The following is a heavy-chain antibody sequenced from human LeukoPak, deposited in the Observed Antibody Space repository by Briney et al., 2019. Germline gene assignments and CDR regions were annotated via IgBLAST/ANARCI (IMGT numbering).Heavy chain of an antibody. D-gene: IGHD4-17*01. Sequence: PSETLSLTCTVSGGSISSYYWGWIRQPPGKGLEWIGSIYHSGSTYYNPSLKSRVTISVDTSKNQFSLKLSSVTAADTAVYYCARNDYGVPSVGAFDIWGQGTMVTVSS. J-gene: IGHJ3*02. CDR1: GGSISSYY. CDR3: ARNDYGVPSVGAFDI. V-gene: IGHV4-38-2*02. CDR2: IYHSGST.